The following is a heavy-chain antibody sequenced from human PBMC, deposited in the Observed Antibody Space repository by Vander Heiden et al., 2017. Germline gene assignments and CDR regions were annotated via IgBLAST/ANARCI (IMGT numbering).Heavy chain of an antibody. CDR3: AKDAFGQPKYYFDY. Sequence: EVQVLESGGGLVQSGGSLSLSCVASGFTFSYFAMGWVRQAPGKGLEWVSGLSASGESIYYADSVRGRFTISRDNSKNTISLQMNSLRSEDTAVYYCAKDAFGQPKYYFDYWGLGTLVTVSS. CDR1: GFTFSYFA. V-gene: IGHV3-23*01. J-gene: IGHJ4*01. D-gene: IGHD3-16*01. CDR2: LSASGESI.